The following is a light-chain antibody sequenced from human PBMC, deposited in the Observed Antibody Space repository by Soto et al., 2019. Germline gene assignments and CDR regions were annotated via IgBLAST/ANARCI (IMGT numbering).Light chain of an antibody. CDR2: EVS. V-gene: IGLV2-8*01. Sequence: QSALTQPPSASGSPGQSVTISCTGTSSDIGGYNYVSWYQQQPVKAPKLIIYEVSKRPSGVPDSFSGSKSDNTPSLTVSGLQAADEGDYYCSSYAVSNHLVVFGGGTKLTVL. CDR1: SSDIGGYNY. J-gene: IGLJ2*01. CDR3: SSYAVSNHLVV.